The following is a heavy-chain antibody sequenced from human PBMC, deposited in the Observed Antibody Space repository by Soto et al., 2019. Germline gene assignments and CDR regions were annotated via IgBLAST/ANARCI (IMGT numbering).Heavy chain of an antibody. CDR1: GYTFTSYF. CDR3: ARGVSILAAGGGPYY. J-gene: IGHJ4*02. V-gene: IGHV1-46*03. CDR2: INPSSGST. D-gene: IGHD6-25*01. Sequence: QVQLVQSGAEVKKPGASVKVSCKASGYTFTSYFMHWVRQAPGQGLEWMGVINPSSGSTSYAQKFQGRVTVTRDTSTSTVYMELSRLRSEDTAVYYCARGVSILAAGGGPYYWGQGTLVPVSS.